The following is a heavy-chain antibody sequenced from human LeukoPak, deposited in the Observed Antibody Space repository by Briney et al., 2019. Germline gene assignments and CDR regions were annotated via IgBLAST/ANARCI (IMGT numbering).Heavy chain of an antibody. Sequence: PSETLSLTCTVSGGSISSYYWSWIRQPAGKGLEWIGRIYTSGSTNYNPSLKSRVTISVDTSKNQFSLKLSSVTAADTAVYYCARVPPGSYDFWSGYYARGHWFDPWGQGTLVTVSS. CDR2: IYTSGST. D-gene: IGHD3-3*01. V-gene: IGHV4-4*07. CDR1: GGSISSYY. CDR3: ARVPPGSYDFWSGYYARGHWFDP. J-gene: IGHJ5*02.